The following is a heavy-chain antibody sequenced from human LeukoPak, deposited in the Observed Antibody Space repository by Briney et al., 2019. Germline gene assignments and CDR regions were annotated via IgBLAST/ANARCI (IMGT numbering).Heavy chain of an antibody. J-gene: IGHJ4*02. CDR3: ARGDYYGSGSYYPTPDY. D-gene: IGHD3-10*01. CDR1: GFTFSDYY. CDR2: ISSSGSTI. V-gene: IGHV3-11*01. Sequence: GGSLRLSCAASGFTFSDYYMSWIRQAPGKGLEWVCYISSSGSTIYYADSVKGRFTISRDNAKNSLYLQMNSLRAEDTAVYFCARGDYYGSGSYYPTPDYWGQGTLVTVSS.